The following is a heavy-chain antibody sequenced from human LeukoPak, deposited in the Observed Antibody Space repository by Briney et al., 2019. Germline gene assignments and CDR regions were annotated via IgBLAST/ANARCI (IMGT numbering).Heavy chain of an antibody. D-gene: IGHD3-10*01. CDR2: INHSGST. J-gene: IGHJ5*02. CDR1: GGSIRSSYYY. CDR3: ARAGNWFDP. V-gene: IGHV4-39*07. Sequence: SETLSLTCTVSGGSIRSSYYYWGWIRQPPGKGLEWIGEINHSGSTNYNPSLKSRVTISVDTSKNQFSLKLSSVTAADTAVYYCARAGNWFDPWGQGTLVTVSS.